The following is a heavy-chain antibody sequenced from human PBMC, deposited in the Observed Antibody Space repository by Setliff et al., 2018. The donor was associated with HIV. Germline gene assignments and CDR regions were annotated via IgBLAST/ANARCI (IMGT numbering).Heavy chain of an antibody. CDR1: GFSVGDNY. CDR2: IYAAGAT. V-gene: IGHV3-53*01. CDR3: ARDPGRYNGMDV. J-gene: IGHJ4*02. D-gene: IGHD1-20*01. Sequence: PGGSLRLSCEISGFSVGDNYMTWVRQTPKMGLEWVSLIYAAGATYYADSMEGRFTISRDTSTNTLYLQMHSLRADDTAVYYCARDPGRYNGMDVWGQGTLVTVSS.